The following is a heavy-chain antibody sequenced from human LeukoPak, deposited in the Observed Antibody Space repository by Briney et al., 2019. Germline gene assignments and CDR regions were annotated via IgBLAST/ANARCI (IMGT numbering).Heavy chain of an antibody. CDR1: GFTFSSYS. D-gene: IGHD1-26*01. CDR2: ISGSSSTI. CDR3: AKVPSSGSSYFDY. Sequence: GGSXRLXCAASGFTFSSYSMTWVRQAPGKGLEWVSYISGSSSTIYYADSVKGRFTISRDNAKNSLYLQMNSLRAEDTAVYYCAKVPSSGSSYFDYWGQGTLVTVSS. J-gene: IGHJ4*02. V-gene: IGHV3-48*01.